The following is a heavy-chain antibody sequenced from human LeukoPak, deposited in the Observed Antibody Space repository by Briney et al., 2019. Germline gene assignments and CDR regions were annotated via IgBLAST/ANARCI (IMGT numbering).Heavy chain of an antibody. V-gene: IGHV4-31*03. CDR2: IYYSGST. Sequence: PSETLSLTCTVSGGSISSGGYYWSWIRQHPGKGLEWIGYIYYSGSTYYNPSLKSRVTISVDTSKNQFSLKLSSVTAADTAVYYCARDRDYYDSGNWFDPWGQGTLVTVSS. CDR3: ARDRDYYDSGNWFDP. CDR1: GGSISSGGYY. J-gene: IGHJ5*02. D-gene: IGHD3-22*01.